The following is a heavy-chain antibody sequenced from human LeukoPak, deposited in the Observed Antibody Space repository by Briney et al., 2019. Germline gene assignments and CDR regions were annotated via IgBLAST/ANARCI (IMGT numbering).Heavy chain of an antibody. D-gene: IGHD3-9*01. Sequence: SETLSLTCGIYNGTFSGYYWTWIRQPPGRGLEWIGDISHSGSSHYNPSLKSRLSMSVDTSKNRFSLTLTAVTAADTAVYYCGRRPYFDILAGSQMWGTVDHWGQGALVTVSS. J-gene: IGHJ4*02. CDR2: ISHSGSS. CDR3: GRRPYFDILAGSQMWGTVDH. V-gene: IGHV4-34*01. CDR1: NGTFSGYY.